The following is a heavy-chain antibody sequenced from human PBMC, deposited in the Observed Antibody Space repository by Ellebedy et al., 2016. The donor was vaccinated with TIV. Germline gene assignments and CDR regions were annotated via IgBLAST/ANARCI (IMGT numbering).Heavy chain of an antibody. D-gene: IGHD3-10*01. CDR3: ARDGDGSGSYYDYYYYGMDV. Sequence: TFSSYAMSWVRQAPGKGLEWIGSIYYSGSTYYNPSLKSRVTISVDTSKNQFSLKLSSVTAADTAVYYCARDGDGSGSYYDYYYYGMDVWGQGTTVTVSS. CDR1: TFSSYA. CDR2: IYYSGST. V-gene: IGHV4-39*07. J-gene: IGHJ6*02.